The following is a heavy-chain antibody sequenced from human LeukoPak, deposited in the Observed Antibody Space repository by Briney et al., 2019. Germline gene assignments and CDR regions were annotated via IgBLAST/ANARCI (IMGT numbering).Heavy chain of an antibody. CDR2: IYISETT. D-gene: IGHD6-13*01. CDR1: GGSISSYY. J-gene: IGHJ2*01. V-gene: IGHV4-4*07. CDR3: ARVSTSWYQDWYFDL. Sequence: SETLSLTCTVSGGSISSYYWSWIRQPAGKGLEWIGRIYISETTIYNPSLKSRVTMSVDTSKNQFSLKLSSVTAADTAVYYCARVSTSWYQDWYFDLWGRGTLVTVSS.